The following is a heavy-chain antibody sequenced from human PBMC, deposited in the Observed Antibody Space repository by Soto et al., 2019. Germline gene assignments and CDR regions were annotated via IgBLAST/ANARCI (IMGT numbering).Heavy chain of an antibody. D-gene: IGHD5-18*01. Sequence: GGSLRLSCAASGFTFSDAWMSWVRQAPGKGLEWVGRIKSISDGGTTDYAAPVKGRFTISRDDSKNMLFLQMKSLRTEDRAVYYCTTGRCTYGLDQWGPGTLVTVSS. CDR2: IKSISDGGTT. V-gene: IGHV3-15*01. J-gene: IGHJ4*02. CDR3: TTGRCTYGLDQ. CDR1: GFTFSDAW.